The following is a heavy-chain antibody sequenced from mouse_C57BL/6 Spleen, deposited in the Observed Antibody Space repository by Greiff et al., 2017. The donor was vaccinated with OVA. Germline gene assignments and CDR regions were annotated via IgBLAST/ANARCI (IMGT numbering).Heavy chain of an antibody. V-gene: IGHV1-64*01. J-gene: IGHJ4*01. CDR2: IHPNSGST. CDR1: GYTFTSYW. Sequence: VQLQQPGAELVKPGASVKLSCKASGYTFTSYWMHWVKQRPGQGLEWIGMIHPNSGSTNYNEKFKSKATLTVDKSSSTAYMQLSSLTSEDSAVYYCARASYYGSSYDYAMDYWGQGTSVTVSS. D-gene: IGHD1-1*01. CDR3: ARASYYGSSYDYAMDY.